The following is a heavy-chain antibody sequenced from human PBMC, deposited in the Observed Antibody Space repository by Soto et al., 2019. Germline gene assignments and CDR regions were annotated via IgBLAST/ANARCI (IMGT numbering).Heavy chain of an antibody. D-gene: IGHD3-10*01. CDR2: IYYSGST. J-gene: IGHJ4*02. CDR3: ASRKSSPYFDY. CDR1: GGSISSGDYY. Sequence: QVQLQESGPGLVKPSQTLSLTCTVSGGSISSGDYYWSWIRQPPGKGLEWIGNIYYSGSTYYNPSPKRRVTISVDTSKTQCPLKLSSVTAADTAVYYCASRKSSPYFDYWGQGTLVTVSS. V-gene: IGHV4-30-4*01.